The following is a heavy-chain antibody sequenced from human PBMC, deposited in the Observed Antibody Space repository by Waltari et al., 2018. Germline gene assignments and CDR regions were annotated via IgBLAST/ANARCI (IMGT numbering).Heavy chain of an antibody. Sequence: QVQLQQWGAGLLKPSETLSLTCAVYGGSFSGYYWSWIRQPPGKGLEWIGEINHSGSTNYNPSLKSRVTISVDTSKNQCSLKLSSVTAADTAVYYCARGGIAARRASIYYYYYGMDVWGQGTTVTVSS. V-gene: IGHV4-34*01. CDR2: INHSGST. J-gene: IGHJ6*02. CDR3: ARGGIAARRASIYYYYYGMDV. CDR1: GGSFSGYY. D-gene: IGHD6-6*01.